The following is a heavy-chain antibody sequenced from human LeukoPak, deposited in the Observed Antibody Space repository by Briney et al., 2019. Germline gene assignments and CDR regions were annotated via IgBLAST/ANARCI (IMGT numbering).Heavy chain of an antibody. J-gene: IGHJ6*03. D-gene: IGHD3-22*01. CDR2: IIPIFGTA. V-gene: IGHV1-69*05. CDR1: GGTFSSYA. CDR3: ARVRYYDSSGYPFYYYYYMDV. Sequence: ASVTVSCKASGGTFSSYAISWVRQAPGQGLEWMGGIIPIFGTANYAQKFQGRVTITTDESTSTAYMELSSLRSEDTAVYYCARVRYYDSSGYPFYYYYYMDVWGKGTTVTVSS.